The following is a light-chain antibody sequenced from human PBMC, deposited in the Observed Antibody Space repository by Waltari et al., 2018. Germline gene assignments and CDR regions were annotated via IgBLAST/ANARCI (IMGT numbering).Light chain of an antibody. Sequence: QSALTQPASVSGSPGQSITISCTGTNSDVGGYNYVSWYQQHPGKAPKLMIYDVTNRPSAVSNRFSGSKSDNTASLTISRLQAEDEADYYCSSYTTSATWVFGGGTKLTVL. CDR2: DVT. CDR3: SSYTTSATWV. V-gene: IGLV2-14*03. J-gene: IGLJ3*02. CDR1: NSDVGGYNY.